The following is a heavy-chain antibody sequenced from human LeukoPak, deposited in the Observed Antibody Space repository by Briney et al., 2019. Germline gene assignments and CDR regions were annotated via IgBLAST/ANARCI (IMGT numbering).Heavy chain of an antibody. CDR1: GFTFSSYT. CDR2: ISGSGRRT. Sequence: GGSLRLSCAASGFTFSSYTMNWVRQAPGKGLEWFSGISGSGRRTYYADSVKGRFTISRDNSKNTLYLQMNSLRAEDTAIYYCAKDFRYCGGDCYSADAFDIWGQGTMVTVSS. CDR3: AKDFRYCGGDCYSADAFDI. V-gene: IGHV3-23*01. D-gene: IGHD2-21*01. J-gene: IGHJ3*02.